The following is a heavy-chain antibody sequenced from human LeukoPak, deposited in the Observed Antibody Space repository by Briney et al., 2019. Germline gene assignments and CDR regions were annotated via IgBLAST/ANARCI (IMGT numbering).Heavy chain of an antibody. J-gene: IGHJ3*02. CDR2: IRSKANTHAT. CDR1: GFTFSSYA. CDR3: TRLADI. V-gene: IGHV3-73*01. Sequence: PGGSLRLSCAASGFTFSSYAMSWVRQASGKGLEWVGRIRSKANTHATAYAASVKGRFTISRDDSKNTAYLQMNSLKTEDTAVYYCTRLADIWGQGTMVTVSS.